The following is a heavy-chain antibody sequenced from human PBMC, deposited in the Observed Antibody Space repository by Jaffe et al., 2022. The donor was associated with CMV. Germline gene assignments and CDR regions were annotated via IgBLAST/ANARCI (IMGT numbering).Heavy chain of an antibody. V-gene: IGHV4-34*01. J-gene: IGHJ4*02. D-gene: IGHD3-3*01. CDR1: GGSFSGYY. CDR3: ARGGGWGYYDFWSSING. CDR2: INHSGST. Sequence: QVHLQQWGAGLLKPSETLSLTCAVYGGSFSGYYWSWIRQPPGKGLEWIGEINHSGSTNYNSSLRSRVTISVDTSKSQFSLQMTSVTAADTAVYYCARGGGWGYYDFWSSINGGGQGALVTVSS.